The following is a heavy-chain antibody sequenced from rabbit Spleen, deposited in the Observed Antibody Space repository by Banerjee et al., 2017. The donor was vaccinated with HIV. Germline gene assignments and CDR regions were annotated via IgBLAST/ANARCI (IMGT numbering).Heavy chain of an antibody. CDR2: TAGGRSTFT. J-gene: IGHJ4*01. CDR3: ARDLVAVIGWNFNL. Sequence: VESGGGLVRPGASLTLTCTASGFSFSSNDYMCWVRQAPGKGLEWIACTAGGRSTFTYYASWAKGRFTISKASSTTVTLQMTSLSAADSATYFCARDLVAVIGWNFNLWGPGTLVTVS. D-gene: IGHD1-1*01. CDR1: GFSFSSNDY. V-gene: IGHV1S40*01.